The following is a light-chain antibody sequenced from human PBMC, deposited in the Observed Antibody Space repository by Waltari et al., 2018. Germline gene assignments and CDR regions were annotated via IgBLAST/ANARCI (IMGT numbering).Light chain of an antibody. CDR2: EDT. J-gene: IGLJ1*01. CDR1: ELPRKY. CDR3: YSSDSTGLRV. Sequence: SYELTQTPSVSVSPGQTARITCPGHELPRKYAYWFQQKSGQAPRLVIYEDTKRPSGIPDRFSGSSSGTVATLTIAGAQVDDEADYYCYSSDSTGLRVFGGGTSVVVL. V-gene: IGLV3-10*01.